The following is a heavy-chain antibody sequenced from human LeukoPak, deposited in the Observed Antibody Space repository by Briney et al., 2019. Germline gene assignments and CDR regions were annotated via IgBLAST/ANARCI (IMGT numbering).Heavy chain of an antibody. Sequence: SETLSLTCAVYGGSFSGYYWSSIRQPPGKGLEWIGEINHSGSTNYNPSLKSRVTISVDTSKNQFSLKLSSVTAADTAVYYCARGLEGYCSSTSCPNWFDPWGQGTLVTVSS. CDR1: GGSFSGYY. CDR2: INHSGST. V-gene: IGHV4-34*01. CDR3: ARGLEGYCSSTSCPNWFDP. D-gene: IGHD2-2*01. J-gene: IGHJ5*02.